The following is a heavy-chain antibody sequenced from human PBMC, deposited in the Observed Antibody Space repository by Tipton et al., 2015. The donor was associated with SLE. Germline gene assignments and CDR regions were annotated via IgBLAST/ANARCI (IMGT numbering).Heavy chain of an antibody. Sequence: TLSLTCPVSGGSISSYYWSWIRQPPGKGLEWIGYIYYSGSTNYNPSLKSRVTISVDTSKNQFSLKLSSVTAADTAVYYCAREGAVASAFDIWGQGTMVTVSS. J-gene: IGHJ3*02. D-gene: IGHD6-19*01. V-gene: IGHV4-59*01. CDR1: GGSISSYY. CDR2: IYYSGST. CDR3: AREGAVASAFDI.